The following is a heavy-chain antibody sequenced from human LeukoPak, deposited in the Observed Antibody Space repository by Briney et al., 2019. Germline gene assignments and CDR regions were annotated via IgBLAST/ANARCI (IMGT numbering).Heavy chain of an antibody. CDR1: GFTFSSYA. V-gene: IGHV3-30-3*02. J-gene: IGHJ4*02. CDR3: AKLSTYYYDSSGYYFDY. CDR2: ISYDGSNK. Sequence: PGGSLRLSCAASGFTFSSYAMHWVRQAPGKGLEWVAVISYDGSNKYYADSVKGRFTISRDNSKNTLYLQMNSLRAEDTAVYYCAKLSTYYYDSSGYYFDYWGQGTLVTVSS. D-gene: IGHD3-22*01.